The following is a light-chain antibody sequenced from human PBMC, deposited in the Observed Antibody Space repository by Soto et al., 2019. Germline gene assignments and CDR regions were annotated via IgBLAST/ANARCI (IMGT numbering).Light chain of an antibody. Sequence: QSALTQPASVSGSPGQSITISRTGTSSDVGGYNYVSWYQQHPGKAPKLMIYDVSNRPSGVSNRFSGSKSVNTASLTISGLQAEDEADYYCSSYTSSSTVVFGGGTKVTVL. CDR1: SSDVGGYNY. V-gene: IGLV2-14*03. J-gene: IGLJ2*01. CDR3: SSYTSSSTVV. CDR2: DVS.